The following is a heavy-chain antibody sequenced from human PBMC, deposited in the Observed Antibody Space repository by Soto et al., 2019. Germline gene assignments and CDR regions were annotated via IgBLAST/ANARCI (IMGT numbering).Heavy chain of an antibody. D-gene: IGHD5-12*01. J-gene: IGHJ4*02. Sequence: ASVKVSCKSSGYPFTHYGITWIRQARGQGLEWMGWISPFNGNTNYGQTLQGRVTLTTETSTSTVYMELRSLRSDDTAVYYCARLRDGYNFDSWGQGTLVTVSS. CDR1: GYPFTHYG. CDR2: ISPFNGNT. CDR3: ARLRDGYNFDS. V-gene: IGHV1-18*01.